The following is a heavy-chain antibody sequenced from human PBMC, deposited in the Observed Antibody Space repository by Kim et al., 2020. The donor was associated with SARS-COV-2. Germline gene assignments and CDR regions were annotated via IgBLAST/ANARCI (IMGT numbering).Heavy chain of an antibody. CDR1: GYTFTGYY. J-gene: IGHJ5*02. CDR3: ARERQMATNEFDP. CDR2: INPNSGGT. V-gene: IGHV1-2*02. Sequence: ASVKVSCKASGYTFTGYYMHWVRQAPGQGLEWMGWINPNSGGTNYAQKFQGRVTMTRDTSISTAYMELSRLRSDDTAVYYCARERQMATNEFDPWGQGTLVTVSS. D-gene: IGHD5-12*01.